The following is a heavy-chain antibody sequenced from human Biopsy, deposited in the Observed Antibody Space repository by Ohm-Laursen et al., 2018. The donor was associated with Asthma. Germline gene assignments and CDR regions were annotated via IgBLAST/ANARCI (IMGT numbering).Heavy chain of an antibody. CDR3: AKDFRDIAVAGDRGFDY. CDR2: ITGSGGTT. J-gene: IGHJ4*02. Sequence: SLRLSCAASGFTFSSSAMSWVRQAPGKGLERVSAITGSGGTTYYAYSARGRFTISRDNSKSTLFLQMDSLSAEDTTVYYCAKDFRDIAVAGDRGFDYWGPGTTVTVSS. CDR1: GFTFSSSA. D-gene: IGHD6-19*01. V-gene: IGHV3-23*01.